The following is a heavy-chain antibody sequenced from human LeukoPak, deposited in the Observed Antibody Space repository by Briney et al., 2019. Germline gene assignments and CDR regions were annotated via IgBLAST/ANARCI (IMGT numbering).Heavy chain of an antibody. J-gene: IGHJ4*02. D-gene: IGHD1-26*01. Sequence: PSETLSLTCTVSGGSISSYYWSWIRQPPGKGLGWIGYIYYSGSTNYNPSLKSRVTISVDTSKNQFSLKLSSVTAADTAVYYCARARIVGALDYWGQGTLVTVSS. CDR3: ARARIVGALDY. CDR1: GGSISSYY. V-gene: IGHV4-59*01. CDR2: IYYSGST.